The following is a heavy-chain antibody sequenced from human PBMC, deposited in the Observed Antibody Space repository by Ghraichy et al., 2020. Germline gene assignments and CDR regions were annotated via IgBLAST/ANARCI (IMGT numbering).Heavy chain of an antibody. CDR2: ISYDGSNK. V-gene: IGHV3-30-3*01. J-gene: IGHJ4*02. D-gene: IGHD5-18*01. CDR3: ARDSSVDTAMEHFDY. CDR1: GFTFSSYA. Sequence: GGSLRLSCAASGFTFSSYAMHWVRQAPGKGLEWVAVISYDGSNKYYADSVKGRFTISRDTSKNTLYLQMNSLRAEDTAVYYCARDSSVDTAMEHFDYWGQGTLVTVSS.